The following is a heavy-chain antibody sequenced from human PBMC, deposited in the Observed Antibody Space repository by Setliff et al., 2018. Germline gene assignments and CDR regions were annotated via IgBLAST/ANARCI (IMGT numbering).Heavy chain of an antibody. Sequence: GGSLRLSCAASGFTFSNYRMHWVRQAPGKGLEWVAVIWHDGGNKYHADSVKGRFTISRDNSKNTLYLQMNSLRPEDTAVYYCARTRSGSGCYAGLESWGQGAPVTVSS. CDR3: ARTRSGSGCYAGLES. D-gene: IGHD2-15*01. CDR2: IWHDGGNK. V-gene: IGHV3-33*08. CDR1: GFTFSNYR. J-gene: IGHJ4*02.